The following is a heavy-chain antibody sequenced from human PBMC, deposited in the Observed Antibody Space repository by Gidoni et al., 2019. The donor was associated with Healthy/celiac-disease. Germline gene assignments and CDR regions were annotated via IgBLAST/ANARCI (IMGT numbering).Heavy chain of an antibody. D-gene: IGHD3-10*01. CDR2: IYYSGST. CDR1: GGSISSSSYY. Sequence: QLQLQESGPGLVQPSETLSLTCTVSGGSISSSSYYWGWIRQPPGKGLEWIGSIYYSGSTYYNPSLKSRVTISVDTSKNQFSLKLSSVTAADTAVYYCARLGLLRMVRGVIILPNWFDPWGQGTLVTVSS. J-gene: IGHJ5*02. CDR3: ARLGLLRMVRGVIILPNWFDP. V-gene: IGHV4-39*01.